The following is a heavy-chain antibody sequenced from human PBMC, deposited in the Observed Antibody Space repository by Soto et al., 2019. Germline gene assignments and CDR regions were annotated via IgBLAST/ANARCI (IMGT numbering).Heavy chain of an antibody. V-gene: IGHV4-31*03. CDR3: ARAITMVRGRWFDP. J-gene: IGHJ5*02. CDR1: GGSISSGGYY. Sequence: QVQLQESGPGLVKPSQTLSLTCTVSGGSISSGGYYWSWIRQHPGKGLEWIGYIYYSGSTYYNPSLKSRVTISVDASKNQCALKLSSVTAADTAVYYCARAITMVRGRWFDPWGQGTLVTVSS. CDR2: IYYSGST. D-gene: IGHD3-10*01.